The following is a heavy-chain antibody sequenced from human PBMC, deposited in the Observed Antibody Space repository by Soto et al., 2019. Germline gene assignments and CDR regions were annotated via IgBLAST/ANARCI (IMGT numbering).Heavy chain of an antibody. CDR1: GGSVSGYY. V-gene: IGHV4-34*01. J-gene: IGHJ4*02. D-gene: IGHD5-12*01. Sequence: XATLALTCAVYGGSVSGYYWSWIRQPPGKGLEWIGEINHSGSTNYSPSLKSRVTISVDTSKNQFSLKLSSVTAADTAVYYCAGEVATISVWGQRTLVTVSS. CDR2: INHSGST. CDR3: AGEVATISV.